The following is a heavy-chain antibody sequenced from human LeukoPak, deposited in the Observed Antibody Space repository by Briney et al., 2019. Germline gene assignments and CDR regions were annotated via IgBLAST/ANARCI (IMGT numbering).Heavy chain of an antibody. CDR2: ISYDGSNK. J-gene: IGHJ4*02. CDR1: GFTFSSYG. CDR3: AKDQSSSWLRFFFDY. D-gene: IGHD6-13*01. Sequence: PGGSLRLSCAASGFTFSSYGMHWVRQAPGNGLEWVAVISYDGSNKYYADSVKGRFTISRDNSKNTLYLQMNSLRAEDTAVYYCAKDQSSSWLRFFFDYWGQGTLVTVSS. V-gene: IGHV3-30*18.